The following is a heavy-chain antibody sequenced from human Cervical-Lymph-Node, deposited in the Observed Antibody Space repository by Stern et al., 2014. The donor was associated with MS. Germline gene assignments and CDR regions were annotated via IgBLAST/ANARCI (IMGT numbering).Heavy chain of an antibody. CDR2: VAWDDEK. J-gene: IGHJ6*02. D-gene: IGHD3-3*01. V-gene: IGHV2-70*01. Sequence: LVQPTQTLTLTCTFSGFSLNTTAMSVSWIRQPPGKALEWLALVAWDDEKFYSTSLRTRLTISRYTSKNQVVLTMTNVDPVDTATYYCARGFGAQNMDVWGQGTTVTVSS. CDR3: ARGFGAQNMDV. CDR1: GFSLNTTAMS.